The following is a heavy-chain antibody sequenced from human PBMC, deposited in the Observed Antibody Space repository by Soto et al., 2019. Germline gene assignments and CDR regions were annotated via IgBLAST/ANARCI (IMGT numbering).Heavy chain of an antibody. Sequence: TLSLTCTVSGGSISSGGYYWSWIRQHPGKGLEWIGYIYYSGSTYYNPSLKSRVTISVDTSKNQFSLKLSSVTAADTAVYYCARKLDCSGGSCYSFGCFDYWGQGTLVTVSS. D-gene: IGHD2-15*01. J-gene: IGHJ4*02. CDR3: ARKLDCSGGSCYSFGCFDY. CDR2: IYYSGST. CDR1: GGSISSGGYY. V-gene: IGHV4-31*03.